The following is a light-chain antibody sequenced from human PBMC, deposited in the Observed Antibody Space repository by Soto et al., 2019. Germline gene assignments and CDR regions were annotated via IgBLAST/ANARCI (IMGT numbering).Light chain of an antibody. CDR1: SSDVGGYNY. J-gene: IGLJ1*01. CDR2: EVS. CDR3: SSYTSSSTLNV. Sequence: QSALTQPASVSGSPGQSITLSCTGTSSDVGGYNYVSWYQQHPGKAPKLMIYEVSNRPSGVSDRFSGSKSGNTASLTISGLQAEDEADYYCSSYTSSSTLNVFGTGTKVTVL. V-gene: IGLV2-14*01.